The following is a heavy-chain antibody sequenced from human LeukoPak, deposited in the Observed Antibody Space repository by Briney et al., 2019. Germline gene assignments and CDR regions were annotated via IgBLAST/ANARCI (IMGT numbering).Heavy chain of an antibody. CDR1: GFTFSSYG. CDR3: ARDRGYCSSTSCPLDY. D-gene: IGHD2-2*01. V-gene: IGHV3-33*01. Sequence: GGSLRLSCAASGFTFSSYGMHWVRQAPGKGLEWVAVIWYDGSSKYYADSVKGRFTISRDNSKNTLYLQMNSLRAEDTAVYYCARDRGYCSSTSCPLDYWGQGTLVTVSS. CDR2: IWYDGSSK. J-gene: IGHJ4*02.